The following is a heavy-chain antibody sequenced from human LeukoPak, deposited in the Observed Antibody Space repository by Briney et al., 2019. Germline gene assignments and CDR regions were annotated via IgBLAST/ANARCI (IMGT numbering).Heavy chain of an antibody. CDR3: ARSYTAMVPFDY. J-gene: IGHJ4*02. V-gene: IGHV4-4*07. D-gene: IGHD5-18*01. CDR2: IYTSGST. CDR1: GGSISSYY. Sequence: LETLSLTCTVSGGSISSYYWSWIRQPAGKGLEWIGRIYTSGSTNYNPSLKSRVTISVDKSKNQFSLKLSSVTAADTAVYYCARSYTAMVPFDYWGQGTLVTVSS.